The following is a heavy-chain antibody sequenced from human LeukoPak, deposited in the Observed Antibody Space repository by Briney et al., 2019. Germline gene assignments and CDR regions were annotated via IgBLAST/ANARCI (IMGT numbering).Heavy chain of an antibody. CDR3: ARDFVEARIFGVVNYFDY. V-gene: IGHV4-30-4*08. CDR2: IYYSGST. CDR1: GGSISSGDYY. D-gene: IGHD3-3*01. Sequence: PSETLSLTCTVSGGSISSGDYYWSWIRQPPGKGLEWIGYIYYSGSTYYNPSLKSRVTISVDTSKNQFSLKLSSVTAADTAVYYCARDFVEARIFGVVNYFDYWGQGTLVTVSS. J-gene: IGHJ4*02.